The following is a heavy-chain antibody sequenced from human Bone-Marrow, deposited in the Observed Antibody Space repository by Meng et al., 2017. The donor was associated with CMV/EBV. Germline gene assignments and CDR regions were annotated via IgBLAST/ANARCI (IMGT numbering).Heavy chain of an antibody. D-gene: IGHD1-14*01. CDR2: INPSGGST. CDR3: ASPPSNHAFDI. J-gene: IGHJ3*02. Sequence: ASVKVSCKASGYTFTSYYMHWVRQAPGQGLEWMGIINPSGGSTSYAQKFQGRVTITADKSTSTAYMELSSLRSEDTAVYYCASPPSNHAFDIWGQGTMATVSS. V-gene: IGHV1-46*01. CDR1: GYTFTSYY.